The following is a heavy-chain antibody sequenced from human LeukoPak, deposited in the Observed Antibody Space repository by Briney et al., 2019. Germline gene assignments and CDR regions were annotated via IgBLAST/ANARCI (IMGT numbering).Heavy chain of an antibody. CDR1: GFTFSIYA. CDR2: ISSGADIT. V-gene: IGHV3-23*01. Sequence: PGGSLRLSCAASGFTFSIYAMNWVRQAPGQGLEWVSGISSGADITYYADSVKGRFTISRDNSKSTLYLQMNSLRAEDTVLYYCAKGSLAAGARYYFDYWGQGTLVTVSS. J-gene: IGHJ4*02. D-gene: IGHD6-13*01. CDR3: AKGSLAAGARYYFDY.